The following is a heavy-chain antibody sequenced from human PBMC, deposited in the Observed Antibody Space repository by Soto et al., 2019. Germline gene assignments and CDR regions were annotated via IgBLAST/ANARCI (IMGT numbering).Heavy chain of an antibody. V-gene: IGHV3-23*01. CDR3: AKRWRNRFLEPRDYFDY. CDR1: GFTFRSSA. D-gene: IGHD3-3*01. J-gene: IGHJ4*02. CDR2: ISGSGDNT. Sequence: PGGSLRLSCAASGFTFRSSAMSWVRQAPGKGLEWVSVISGSGDNTYHADSVKGRFTISRDNAKNTLYLQMNSLRAEDTAIYYCAKRWRNRFLEPRDYFDYWGQGTLVTVYS.